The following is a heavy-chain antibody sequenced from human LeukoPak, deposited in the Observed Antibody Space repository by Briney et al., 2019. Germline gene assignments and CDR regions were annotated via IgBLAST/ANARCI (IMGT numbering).Heavy chain of an antibody. CDR2: IKQDGSEK. CDR3: ARETTVTTHFDY. Sequence: HGGSLRLSCAASVFTFSSYWMSWVRQAPGKGLEWVANIKQDGSEKYYVDSVKGRFTISRDNAKNSLYLQMNSLRAEDTAVYYCARETTVTTHFDYWGQGTLVTVSS. CDR1: VFTFSSYW. J-gene: IGHJ4*02. V-gene: IGHV3-7*01. D-gene: IGHD4-17*01.